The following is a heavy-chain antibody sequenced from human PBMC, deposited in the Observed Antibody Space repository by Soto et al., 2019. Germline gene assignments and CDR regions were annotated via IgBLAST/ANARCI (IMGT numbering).Heavy chain of an antibody. CDR2: ILSDGRNE. D-gene: IGHD1-1*01. CDR1: YV. V-gene: IGHV3-30-3*02. J-gene: IGHJ5*01. CDR3: GKECGNGKHPIDS. Sequence: YVMHLISKNPGKGLDWVALILSDGRNEYYADSVKGRFTISRDNSKNTVYLQMNSLRDDDTGFYYCGKECGNGKHPIDSCG.